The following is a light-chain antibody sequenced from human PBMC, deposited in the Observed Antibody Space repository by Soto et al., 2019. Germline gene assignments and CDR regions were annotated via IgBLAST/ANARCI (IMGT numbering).Light chain of an antibody. CDR3: QQYNNWPWT. Sequence: EIVMTQSPATLSVSPGERATLSCRASQSVSSNLAWYQQKPGQAPRLLIYGASTRATGVPARFSGSGSGTEFPLTISSLQYEDFAVYYWQQYNNWPWTFGQGTKVEIK. J-gene: IGKJ1*01. CDR2: GAS. CDR1: QSVSSN. V-gene: IGKV3-15*01.